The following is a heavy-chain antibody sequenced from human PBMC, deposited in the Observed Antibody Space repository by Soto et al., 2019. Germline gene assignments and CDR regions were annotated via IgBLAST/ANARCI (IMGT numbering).Heavy chain of an antibody. V-gene: IGHV3-30*18. J-gene: IGHJ4*02. CDR2: ISYDGSDK. Sequence: QVQLVESGGGVVQPGRSLRLSCAASGFTFSNYGMHWVRQAPGKGLEWVAVISYDGSDKHYLDSVKGRFTVSRDNSKNTLYLQMNSLRTEDTAVYYCFKEKRGYSYGEHWGQGTLVTVSS. D-gene: IGHD5-18*01. CDR3: FKEKRGYSYGEH. CDR1: GFTFSNYG.